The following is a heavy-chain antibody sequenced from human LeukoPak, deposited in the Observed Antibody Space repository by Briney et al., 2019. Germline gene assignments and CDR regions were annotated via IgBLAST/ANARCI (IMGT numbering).Heavy chain of an antibody. Sequence: GGSLRLSCAASGFTFSGYEMIWVRQAPGKGLEWVSYTGSGGGTTYYADSVKGRFTTSRDNTKNSLYLQMNSLRAEDTAVYYCAKISGWYGDYWGQGTLVTVSS. V-gene: IGHV3-48*03. CDR1: GFTFSGYE. CDR2: TGSGGGTT. CDR3: AKISGWYGDY. J-gene: IGHJ4*02. D-gene: IGHD6-13*01.